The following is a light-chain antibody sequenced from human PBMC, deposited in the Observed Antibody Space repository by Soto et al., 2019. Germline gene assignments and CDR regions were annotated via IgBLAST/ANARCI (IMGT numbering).Light chain of an antibody. CDR2: KAS. CDR3: LQYNVYPLT. Sequence: DIQMTQSPSTLSASVGDRATITCRASQNINRWLAWYQQRPGKAPNLLIHKASTLEAGVPSRFSGSASGTEYSLTISSLLPDDFAAYYCLQYNVYPLTFGGGNKVEIK. V-gene: IGKV1-5*03. CDR1: QNINRW. J-gene: IGKJ4*01.